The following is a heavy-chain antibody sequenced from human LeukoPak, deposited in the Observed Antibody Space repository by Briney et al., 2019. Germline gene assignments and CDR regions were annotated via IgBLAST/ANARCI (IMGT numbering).Heavy chain of an antibody. CDR1: GFTFSSYS. CDR3: ARESVTNYGGNSLSYFDY. D-gene: IGHD4-17*01. CDR2: INWNGGST. V-gene: IGHV3-20*01. Sequence: GGSLRLSCAASGFTFSSYSMNWVRQAPGKGLEWVSGINWNGGSTGYADSVKGRFTISRDNAKNSLYLQMNSLRAEDTALYHCARESVTNYGGNSLSYFDYWGQGTLVTVSS. J-gene: IGHJ4*02.